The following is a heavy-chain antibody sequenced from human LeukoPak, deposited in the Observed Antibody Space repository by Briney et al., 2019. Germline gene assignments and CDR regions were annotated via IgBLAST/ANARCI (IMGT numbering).Heavy chain of an antibody. CDR3: ARDSVASPYYYVSGSDY. V-gene: IGHV3-23*01. Sequence: PGGSLRLSCAASGFIFSNYAMSWVRQAPGKGLEWVSGISGSGGSTVYADSVKGRFTISRDNSKNIMYLQMNSLRAEDTAVYYCARDSVASPYYYVSGSDYWGQGTLVTVSS. J-gene: IGHJ4*02. CDR1: GFIFSNYA. CDR2: ISGSGGST. D-gene: IGHD3-10*01.